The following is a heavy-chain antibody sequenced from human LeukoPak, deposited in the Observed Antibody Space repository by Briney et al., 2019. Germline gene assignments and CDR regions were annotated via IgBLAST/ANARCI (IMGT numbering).Heavy chain of an antibody. CDR2: ISSSSSYI. Sequence: PGGSLRLSCAASGFTFSSYSMNWVRQAPGKGLEWVSSISSSSSYIYYADSVKSRFTISRDNAKNSLYLQMNSLRAEDTAVYYCARDSSGFDWPTGYYFDYWGQGTLVTVSS. CDR3: ARDSSGFDWPTGYYFDY. V-gene: IGHV3-21*01. CDR1: GFTFSSYS. D-gene: IGHD3-9*01. J-gene: IGHJ4*02.